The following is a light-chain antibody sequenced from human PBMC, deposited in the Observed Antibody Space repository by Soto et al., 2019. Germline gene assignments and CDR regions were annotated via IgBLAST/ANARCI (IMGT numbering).Light chain of an antibody. CDR1: QSVSSN. CDR3: QQYNVWPLT. J-gene: IGKJ4*01. Sequence: EIVMTQSPATLSVSPGERATLSCRASQSVSSNLAWYQQKPGQTPKLLIYVASTRATGIPARFSGSGSGTEFTLTISSLQSEDFVLYYCQQYNVWPLTFGGGTKVEFK. V-gene: IGKV3-15*01. CDR2: VAS.